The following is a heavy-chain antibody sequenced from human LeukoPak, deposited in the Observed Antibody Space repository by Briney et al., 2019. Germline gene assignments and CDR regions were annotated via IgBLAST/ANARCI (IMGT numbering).Heavy chain of an antibody. CDR1: GCTFSSYP. Sequence: GGSLRLSCSASGCTFSSYPIHWVRQAPGKGLEYVSNISSNGDSTYYADSVKGRFTISRDNSKNRLYLQMSSLRAEDTAVYYCVKDSYDYGSGSLAQYFQHWGQGTLVTVSS. D-gene: IGHD3-10*01. CDR3: VKDSYDYGSGSLAQYFQH. J-gene: IGHJ1*01. CDR2: ISSNGDST. V-gene: IGHV3-64D*06.